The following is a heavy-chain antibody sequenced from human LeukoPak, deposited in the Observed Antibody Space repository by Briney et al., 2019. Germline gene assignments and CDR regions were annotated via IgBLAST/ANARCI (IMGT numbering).Heavy chain of an antibody. CDR1: GFTFSTYW. D-gene: IGHD4-17*01. CDR2: IRQDGSER. Sequence: GGSLRLSCAASGFTFSTYWMSWVRQAPGKGLEWAATIRQDGSERHYVDSMKGRSTISRDNAKNSLYLEMNSLRVEDTAVYYCASHWGPTTVTTVDYWGQGTLVTVSS. V-gene: IGHV3-7*03. J-gene: IGHJ4*02. CDR3: ASHWGPTTVTTVDY.